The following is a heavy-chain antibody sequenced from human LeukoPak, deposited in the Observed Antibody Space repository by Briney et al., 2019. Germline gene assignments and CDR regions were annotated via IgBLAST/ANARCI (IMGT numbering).Heavy chain of an antibody. D-gene: IGHD2-2*01. V-gene: IGHV3-48*03. CDR3: ARIRQLEYYFDY. CDR1: GFTFSSYE. Sequence: GGSLRLSCAASGFTFSSYEMNWVRQAPGKGLEWVSYISSSGSTIYYADSVKGRFTISRENAKNSLYVQMNSLRVEDTAVYYCARIRQLEYYFDYWGQGTLVTVSS. J-gene: IGHJ4*02. CDR2: ISSSGSTI.